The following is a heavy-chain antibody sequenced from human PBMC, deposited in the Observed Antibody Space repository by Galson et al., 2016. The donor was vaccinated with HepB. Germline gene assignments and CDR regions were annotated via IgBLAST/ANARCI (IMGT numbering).Heavy chain of an antibody. CDR1: GGSISSRNW. J-gene: IGHJ4*02. D-gene: IGHD4-23*01. V-gene: IGHV4-4*02. CDR3: AVDYGGNSAFDS. Sequence: ETLSLTCAVSGGSISSRNWWNWVRQPPGKGLEWIGEIYHSGRTNYSPSLKSRVTMSVDKSKNQFSLRLNSVTAADTAVYYCAVDYGGNSAFDSWGQGTLANVSS. CDR2: IYHSGRT.